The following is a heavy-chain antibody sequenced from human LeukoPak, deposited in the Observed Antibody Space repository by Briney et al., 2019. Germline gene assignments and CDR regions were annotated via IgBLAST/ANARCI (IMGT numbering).Heavy chain of an antibody. CDR2: IKNDGSQT. V-gene: IGHV3-7*01. CDR3: ARERIGDGYVDY. Sequence: GGSLRLSCAASGFIFNKDWMTWFRQPPGKGLEWLANIKNDGSQTYYVDSVKGRFTISRDNARNSLYLQMNSLRAEDTAVYYCARERIGDGYVDYWGQGTLVTVSS. D-gene: IGHD5-24*01. J-gene: IGHJ4*02. CDR1: GFIFNKDW.